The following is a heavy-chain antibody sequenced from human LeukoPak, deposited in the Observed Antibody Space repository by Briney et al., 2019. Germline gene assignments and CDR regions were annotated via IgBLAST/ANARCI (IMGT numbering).Heavy chain of an antibody. D-gene: IGHD2-21*01. J-gene: IGHJ4*02. CDR1: GGSISFSY. CDR2: IFYSHSGST. CDR3: ARHVERMGYFDY. V-gene: IGHV4-59*08. Sequence: PSETLSLTCTVSGGSISFSYWSWIRQPPGKGLEWIVYIFYSHSGSTNYNPSLKSRVTISVDTSKNQFSLNLSSVTAADTAVYYCARHVERMGYFDYWGQGTLVTVSS.